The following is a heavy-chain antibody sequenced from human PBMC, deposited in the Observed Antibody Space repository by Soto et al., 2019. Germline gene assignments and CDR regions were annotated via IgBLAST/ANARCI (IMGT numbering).Heavy chain of an antibody. Sequence: QVQLVQSGAEVKKPGSSVKVSCKASGGTFSSYAISWVRQAPGQGLEWMGGIIPIFGTANYAQKFQGRVTITADESTSTAYMELSSLRSDDTAVYYCARARQRWLQLGHYYYYFDYWGQGTLVTVSS. V-gene: IGHV1-69*01. CDR1: GGTFSSYA. CDR3: ARARQRWLQLGHYYYYFDY. CDR2: IIPIFGTA. J-gene: IGHJ4*02. D-gene: IGHD5-12*01.